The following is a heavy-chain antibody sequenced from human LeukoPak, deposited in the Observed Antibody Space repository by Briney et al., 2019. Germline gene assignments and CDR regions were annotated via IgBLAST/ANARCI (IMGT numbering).Heavy chain of an antibody. J-gene: IGHJ6*03. CDR1: GGSFSGYY. CDR3: ASSGSHHNYYYYYMDV. CDR2: INHSGST. V-gene: IGHV4-34*01. Sequence: SETLSLTCAVYGGSFSGYYWSWIRQPPGKGLEWIGEINHSGSTNYNPSLKSRVTISVDTSKNQFSLKLSSVTAADTAVYYCASSGSHHNYYYYYMDVWGKGTTVTVSS. D-gene: IGHD1-26*01.